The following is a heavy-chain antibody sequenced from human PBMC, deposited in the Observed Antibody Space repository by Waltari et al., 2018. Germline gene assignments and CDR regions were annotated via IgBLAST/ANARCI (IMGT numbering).Heavy chain of an antibody. CDR1: ECTFRSYA. Sequence: QVQLVESGGGVVELGRSLRLSCAASECTFRSYAMHWVHQAPGKGLELVAVISYNERNIYYVDSVKGRFIISRDNSRKMLYLQMNSLRTEDTAVYYCARDYCDRTNCHGMDVWGQGTTVTVSS. CDR2: ISYNERNI. D-gene: IGHD3-22*01. J-gene: IGHJ6*02. CDR3: ARDYCDRTNCHGMDV. V-gene: IGHV3-30*04.